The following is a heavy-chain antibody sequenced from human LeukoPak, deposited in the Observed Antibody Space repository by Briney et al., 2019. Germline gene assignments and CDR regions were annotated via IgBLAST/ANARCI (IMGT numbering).Heavy chain of an antibody. J-gene: IGHJ3*02. CDR3: ARISGRITMIVGGAFDI. Sequence: GGSLRLSCAASGFTFSSYKMNWVRQAPGKGLEWVSYISSSSSYTNYADSVKGRFTISRDNAKNSLYLQMNSLRAEDTAVYYCARISGRITMIVGGAFDIWGQGTMVTVSS. D-gene: IGHD3-22*01. CDR1: GFTFSSYK. V-gene: IGHV3-21*05. CDR2: ISSSSSYT.